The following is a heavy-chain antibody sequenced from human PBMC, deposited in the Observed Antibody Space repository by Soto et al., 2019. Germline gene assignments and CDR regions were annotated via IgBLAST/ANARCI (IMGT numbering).Heavy chain of an antibody. Sequence: EVQLVESGGCLVQPGGSLRLSCAASGFSLSDYCMNWVRQAPGKGLEWVAIIKQDGSDRYYVDSVKGRFTISRDNAKNSLYLQMSSLRVEDTALYYCARGRGWLHDYWGQGTLVTVSS. D-gene: IGHD6-19*01. J-gene: IGHJ4*02. CDR3: ARGRGWLHDY. CDR1: GFSLSDYC. V-gene: IGHV3-7*01. CDR2: IKQDGSDR.